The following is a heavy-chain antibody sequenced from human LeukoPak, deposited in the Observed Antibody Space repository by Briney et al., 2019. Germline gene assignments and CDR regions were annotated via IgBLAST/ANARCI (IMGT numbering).Heavy chain of an antibody. J-gene: IGHJ4*02. Sequence: SVKVSCKASGGTFSSYTISWVRQAPGQGLEWMGGIIPIFGTANYAQKFQGRVTITADESTSTAYMELSSLRSEDTAVYYRAREVRPVLMVYATPHFDYWGQGTLVTVSS. V-gene: IGHV1-69*13. D-gene: IGHD2-8*01. CDR2: IIPIFGTA. CDR1: GGTFSSYT. CDR3: AREVRPVLMVYATPHFDY.